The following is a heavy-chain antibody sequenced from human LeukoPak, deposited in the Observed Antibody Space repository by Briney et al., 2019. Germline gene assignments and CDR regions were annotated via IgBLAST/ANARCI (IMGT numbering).Heavy chain of an antibody. D-gene: IGHD2-21*01. CDR1: GFTFRTYW. V-gene: IGHV3-7*01. CDR3: AGHRRNCDVATCEFSWFDP. J-gene: IGHJ5*02. CDR2: IKEDGDKK. Sequence: GGSLRLSCAASGFTFRTYWMSWVRQAPGKGLEWVANIKEDGDKKNYMDSVKGRFTISRDNARNSLYLQMNSLRAEDTAVYYCAGHRRNCDVATCEFSWFDPWGQGALVTVSS.